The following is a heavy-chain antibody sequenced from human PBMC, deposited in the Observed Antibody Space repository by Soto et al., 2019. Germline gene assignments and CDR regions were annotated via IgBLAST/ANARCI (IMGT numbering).Heavy chain of an antibody. J-gene: IGHJ5*02. CDR3: ARDLIAVRPGWFDP. Sequence: QVQLVQSGAEVKKPGASVKVSCKASGYTFTTYGINWVRQAPGQGLEWMGWISAYNGDTNYAQKFRGRVTMTTDTSTSTAYMELRSLRSDDTAVYYCARDLIAVRPGWFDPWGQGTLVTVSS. CDR1: GYTFTTYG. V-gene: IGHV1-18*01. CDR2: ISAYNGDT. D-gene: IGHD6-6*01.